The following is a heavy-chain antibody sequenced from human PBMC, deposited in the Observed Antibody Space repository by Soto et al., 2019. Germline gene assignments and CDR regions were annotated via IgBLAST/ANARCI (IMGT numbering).Heavy chain of an antibody. CDR2: ISYDGSNK. J-gene: IGHJ4*02. D-gene: IGHD3-3*01. CDR1: GFTFSSYA. Sequence: QVQLVDSGGGVVQPGRSLRLSCAASGFTFSSYAMHWVRQAPGKGLEWVAVISYDGSNKYYADSVKGRFTISRDNSKNTLYLQMNSLRAEDTAVYYCARDTTGVAMLDYWGQGTLVTVSS. CDR3: ARDTTGVAMLDY. V-gene: IGHV3-30-3*01.